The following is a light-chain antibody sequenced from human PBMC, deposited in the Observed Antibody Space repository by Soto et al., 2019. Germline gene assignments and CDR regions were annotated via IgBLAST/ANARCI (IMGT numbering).Light chain of an antibody. J-gene: IGKJ1*01. V-gene: IGKV1-5*03. Sequence: DIQMTQSPSTLSASVGDRVTITCRASQSISSWLAWYQQKPGKAPKLLIDKASSLESGVPSRFSGSGSGTEFTLTISSLQPDDFATYYCQQYNSYWTFGRGTKVDIK. CDR3: QQYNSYWT. CDR2: KAS. CDR1: QSISSW.